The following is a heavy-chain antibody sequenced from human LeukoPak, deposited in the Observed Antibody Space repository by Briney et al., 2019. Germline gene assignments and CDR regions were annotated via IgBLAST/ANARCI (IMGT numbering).Heavy chain of an antibody. J-gene: IGHJ4*02. D-gene: IGHD5-18*01. CDR3: GRDTPHGPLWLD. V-gene: IGHV3-7*01. CDR2: IKQDGSEK. CDR1: GFTFSSYW. Sequence: GGSLTLSCPASGFTFSSYWMSWVRPAPGKGLEWVANIKQDGSEKYYVDSVKSRFTISRDNPKNSLYLQMNSLGAEDTGVYYCGRDTPHGPLWLDWGQGTLVTVSS.